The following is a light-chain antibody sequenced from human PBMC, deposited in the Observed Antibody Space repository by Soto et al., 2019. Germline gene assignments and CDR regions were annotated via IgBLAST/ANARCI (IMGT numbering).Light chain of an antibody. CDR1: QSISSY. J-gene: IGKJ3*01. CDR2: AAS. CDR3: QQSYSTPR. Sequence: DIQMTQSPSSLSASVGDRVTITCRASQSISSYLNWYQQKPGKAPKLLIYAASSLQSGVPSRFSGSGSGTDFTLTISSLQPEQFETSYCQQSYSTPRFGPGTKVDIK. V-gene: IGKV1-39*01.